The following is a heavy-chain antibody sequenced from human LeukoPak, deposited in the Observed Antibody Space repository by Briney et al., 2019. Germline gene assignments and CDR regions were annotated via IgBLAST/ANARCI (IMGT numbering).Heavy chain of an antibody. D-gene: IGHD3-3*01. CDR2: IYYSGST. J-gene: IGHJ6*03. V-gene: IGHV4-59*11. Sequence: PSETLSLTCTVSGGSISSHYWSWIRQPPGKGLEWIGYIYYSGSTNYNPSLKSRVTISVDTSKNQFSLKLSSVTAADTAVYYCARGTYFDFWSGYYTYMDVWGKGTTVTVSS. CDR3: ARGTYFDFWSGYYTYMDV. CDR1: GGSISSHY.